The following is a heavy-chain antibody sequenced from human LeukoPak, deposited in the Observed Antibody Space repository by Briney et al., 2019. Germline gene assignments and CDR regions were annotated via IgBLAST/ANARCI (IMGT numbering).Heavy chain of an antibody. CDR1: GFSFSSYA. Sequence: PGGSLRLSCAASGFSFSSYAMSWVRQAPGKGLEWVSAISGSGGSTYYADSVKGRFTISRDNSKNTLYLQMNSVRAEDTSVYFCAKCGSARAIAYYSYYWGQETVVSVSS. V-gene: IGHV3-23*01. D-gene: IGHD3-10*01. CDR3: AKCGSARAIAYYSYY. J-gene: IGHJ4*02. CDR2: ISGSGGST.